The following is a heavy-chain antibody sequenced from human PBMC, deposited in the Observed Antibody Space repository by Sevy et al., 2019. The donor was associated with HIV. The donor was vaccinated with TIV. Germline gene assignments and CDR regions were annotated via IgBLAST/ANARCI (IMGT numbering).Heavy chain of an antibody. J-gene: IGHJ4*02. CDR2: IDPSDSYT. CDR1: GYSFTSYW. V-gene: IGHV5-10-1*01. CDR3: ASRIPVEMAINEEGDY. D-gene: IGHD2-21*01. Sequence: GESLKISCKGSGYSFTSYWISWVRQMPGKGLEWMGRIDPSDSYTNYSPSFQGHVTISADKSISTAYLQWSSLKASDTAMYYCASRIPVEMAINEEGDYWGQGTLVTVSS.